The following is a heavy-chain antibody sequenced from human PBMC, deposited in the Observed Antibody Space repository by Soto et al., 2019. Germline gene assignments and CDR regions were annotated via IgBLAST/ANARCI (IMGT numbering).Heavy chain of an antibody. Sequence: QVQLQESGPGLVKPSQTLSLTCTVSGGSISSGSYYWSWLRQHPGMGLGWSGYIYYSETTYYNPSISRLVILSAHTSKNQFSLKLSSVTASETAVYYCASDQGIGGGYYSGQVTLVTDSS. CDR3: ASDQGIGGGYY. CDR2: IYYSETT. CDR1: GGSISSGSYY. D-gene: IGHD1-26*01. V-gene: IGHV4-31*01. J-gene: IGHJ4*02.